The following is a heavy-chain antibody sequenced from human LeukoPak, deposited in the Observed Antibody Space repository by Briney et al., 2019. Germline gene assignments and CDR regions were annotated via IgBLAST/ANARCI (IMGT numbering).Heavy chain of an antibody. D-gene: IGHD3-3*01. Sequence: GGSLRLSCAASGFTFSTHWMSWVRQAPGKGLEWVANIKEDGRAKYYVGSVKGRFTISRDNARKSLCLQMNSLRAEDTAVYYCASGYLDDFWSGHFWGQGTLVTVSS. J-gene: IGHJ4*02. CDR3: ASGYLDDFWSGHF. CDR1: GFTFSTHW. V-gene: IGHV3-7*01. CDR2: IKEDGRAK.